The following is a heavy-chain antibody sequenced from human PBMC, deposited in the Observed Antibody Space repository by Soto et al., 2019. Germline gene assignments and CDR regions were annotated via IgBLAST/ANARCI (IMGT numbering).Heavy chain of an antibody. J-gene: IGHJ4*02. Sequence: QITLKESGPTLVKPTQTLTLTCTFSGFSLSTTEEGVGWIRQPPGKAPEWLALIYWDDDKRYSPSLKTRLTITKDTSKNQVVITVTNVHPVDTATYYCAHGSCFGADCYPNPYFDFWGQGILVTVSS. D-gene: IGHD2-21*02. CDR2: IYWDDDK. V-gene: IGHV2-5*02. CDR1: GFSLSTTEEG. CDR3: AHGSCFGADCYPNPYFDF.